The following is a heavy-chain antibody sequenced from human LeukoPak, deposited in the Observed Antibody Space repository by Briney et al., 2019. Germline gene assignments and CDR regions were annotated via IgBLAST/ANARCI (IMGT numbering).Heavy chain of an antibody. CDR3: IRDFRSADL. CDR1: GFTFSSYA. J-gene: IGHJ5*02. Sequence: PGRSLRLSCAASGFTFSSYAMHWVRQAPGKGLEWVAVISYDGSNKYYADSVKGRFTISRDSAKNTVYLEMNSLSVEDTATYYCIRDFRSADLWGQGTLVTVTS. CDR2: ISYDGSNK. V-gene: IGHV3-30-3*01.